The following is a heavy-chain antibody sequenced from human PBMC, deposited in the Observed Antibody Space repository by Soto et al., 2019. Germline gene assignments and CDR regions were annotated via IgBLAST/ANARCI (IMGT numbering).Heavy chain of an antibody. J-gene: IGHJ4*02. Sequence: ASVKXSCKASGYTFTGYYMHWVRQAPGQGLEWMGWINPNSGGTNYAQKFQGWVTMTRDTSISTAYMELSRLRSDDTAVYYCARDLGPKGDYYGSGSYYPRYYFDYWGQGTLVTVSS. CDR2: INPNSGGT. V-gene: IGHV1-2*04. CDR1: GYTFTGYY. CDR3: ARDLGPKGDYYGSGSYYPRYYFDY. D-gene: IGHD3-10*01.